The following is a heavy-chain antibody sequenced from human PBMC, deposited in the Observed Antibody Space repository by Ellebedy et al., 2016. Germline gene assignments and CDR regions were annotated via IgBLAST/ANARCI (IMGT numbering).Heavy chain of an antibody. CDR1: GLTFSSYA. D-gene: IGHD3-22*01. CDR3: ADAERTYYDDIGPLP. Sequence: GGSLRLSXAASGLTFSSYAMSWVRQAPGKGLEWVSGISGSGGTTYYADSVKGRFTMSRDNSKNTLYLQMHSLRGEDTAIYYCADAERTYYDDIGPLPWGQGTLVTVSS. V-gene: IGHV3-23*01. CDR2: ISGSGGTT. J-gene: IGHJ5*02.